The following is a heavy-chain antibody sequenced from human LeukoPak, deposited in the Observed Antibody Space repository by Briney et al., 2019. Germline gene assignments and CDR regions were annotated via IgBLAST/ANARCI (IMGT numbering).Heavy chain of an antibody. CDR3: ARYRFIAVAGTFPTGGAFDI. CDR1: AFTFSSYW. J-gene: IGHJ3*02. D-gene: IGHD6-19*01. CDR2: INNDWSTT. Sequence: GGSLRLSCAASAFTFSSYWMHWVRQAPGKGLVWVSRINNDWSTTNYADSVKRRFTISRDNAKNTLYLQMDSLRAEDTAVYYCARYRFIAVAGTFPTGGAFDIWGQGTMVTVSS. V-gene: IGHV3-74*01.